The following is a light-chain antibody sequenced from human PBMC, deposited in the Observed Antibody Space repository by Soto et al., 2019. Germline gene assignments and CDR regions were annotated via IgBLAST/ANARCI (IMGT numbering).Light chain of an antibody. CDR1: SSNIGGNS. CDR3: GSWDSSRSAYV. CDR2: DDD. V-gene: IGLV1-51*01. Sequence: QSVLTQPPSVSAAPGQRVTISCSGSSSNIGGNSESWYQQLPGTAPKLLIYDDDKRPSGIPDRCSCSKSGASATLGIIGFQTGDEADYYCGSWDSSRSAYVFGTGTKVTAL. J-gene: IGLJ1*01.